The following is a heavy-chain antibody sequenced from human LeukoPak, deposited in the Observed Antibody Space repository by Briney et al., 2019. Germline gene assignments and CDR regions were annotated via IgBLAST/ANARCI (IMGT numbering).Heavy chain of an antibody. CDR1: GGSISSYY. V-gene: IGHV4-4*07. D-gene: IGHD4-23*01. J-gene: IGHJ4*02. Sequence: SETLSLTCTVSGGSISSYYWSWLRQPAGKGLEWIGRIYTSGSTNYNPSLTSRGTMSVDTSKNQFSLKLSSVTAADTAVYYCARVDYGGDSGHFDYWGQGTLVTVSS. CDR2: IYTSGST. CDR3: ARVDYGGDSGHFDY.